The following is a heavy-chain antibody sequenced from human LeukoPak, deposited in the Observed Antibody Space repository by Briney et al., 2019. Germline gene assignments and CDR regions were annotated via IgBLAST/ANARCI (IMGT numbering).Heavy chain of an antibody. CDR3: ASSYEHMGHGMDV. D-gene: IGHD5-18*01. V-gene: IGHV5-51*01. J-gene: IGHJ6*02. Sequence: PGESLKISCKGSGYSFTSYWIGWVRQMPGKGLEWMGIIYPGDSDTRYSPSFQGQVTISADKSISTAYLQWSSLKASDTAMYYCASSYEHMGHGMDVWGQGTTVTVSS. CDR2: IYPGDSDT. CDR1: GYSFTSYW.